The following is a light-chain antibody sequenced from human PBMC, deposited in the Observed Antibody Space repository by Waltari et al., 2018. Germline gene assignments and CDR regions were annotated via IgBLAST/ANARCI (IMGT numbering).Light chain of an antibody. CDR3: QQYYSIPWT. CDR1: QNVLYSPHNKRF. J-gene: IGKJ1*01. CDR2: WAS. Sequence: DIVMTQSPDSLAVSLGERATVNCKSSQNVLYSPHNKRFLAWFQQKLGQPPKLLIYWASTRESGVPVRFSGSGSGRDFTLTISSLQAEDVAVYYCQQYYSIPWTFGQGTKVEIK. V-gene: IGKV4-1*01.